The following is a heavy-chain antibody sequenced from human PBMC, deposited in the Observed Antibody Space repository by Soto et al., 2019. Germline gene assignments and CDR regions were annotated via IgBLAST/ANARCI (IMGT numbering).Heavy chain of an antibody. CDR1: GGSFSCYY. V-gene: IGHV4-34*01. J-gene: IGHJ6*02. CDR2: INHSGST. Sequence: PSETLSLTCAVYGGSFSCYYWSWIRQPPGKGLEWIGEINHSGSTNYNPSLKSRVTISVNTSKNQFSLKLSSVTAADTAVYYCARTTRSDYYYGMDVWGQGTTVTVSS. D-gene: IGHD4-4*01. CDR3: ARTTRSDYYYGMDV.